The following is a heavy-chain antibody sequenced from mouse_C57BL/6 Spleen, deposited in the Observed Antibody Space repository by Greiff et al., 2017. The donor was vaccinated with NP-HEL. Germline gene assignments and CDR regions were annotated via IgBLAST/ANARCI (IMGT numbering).Heavy chain of an antibody. D-gene: IGHD1-1*02. CDR1: GFTFSSYA. V-gene: IGHV5-4*01. Sequence: EVQLVESGFFFFKPGGSLKLSCAASGFTFSSYAMSWVRQTPEKRLCGFATFLGGGSYPDHPDNVKGRFTISRDNAKNNLYLQMSHLKSEDTAMYYCARVNYAPYYFDYWGQGTTLTVSS. J-gene: IGHJ2*01. CDR2: FLGGGSYP. CDR3: ARVNYAPYYFDY.